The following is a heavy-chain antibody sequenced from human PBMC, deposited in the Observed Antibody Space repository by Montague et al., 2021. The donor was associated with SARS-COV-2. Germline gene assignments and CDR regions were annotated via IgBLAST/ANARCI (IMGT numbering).Heavy chain of an antibody. CDR2: INHSGST. V-gene: IGHV4-34*01. J-gene: IGHJ3*02. CDR3: ATYYDILTGDYIDAFDI. D-gene: IGHD3-9*01. Sequence: SETLSLTCAVYGESVSGYYWSWIRQPPGKGLEWIGEINHSGSTDYNPSLKSRVTISVHTSRNQFSLDLSSVTAADTAVYCCATYYDILTGDYIDAFDIWGQGTMVTVSS. CDR1: GESVSGYY.